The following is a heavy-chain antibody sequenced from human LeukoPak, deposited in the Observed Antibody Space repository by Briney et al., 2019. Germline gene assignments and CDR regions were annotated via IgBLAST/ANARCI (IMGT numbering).Heavy chain of an antibody. Sequence: SVKLSCKTSGYTCTSYYIHWVRQAPGQGLEWMGVINPSRGTTNYAQKFQGRVTMTRDTSTRTVYMELSSLRSEDTAVYYCSRAYNWNDCFDFWGQGTLVTVSS. CDR3: SRAYNWNDCFDF. J-gene: IGHJ4*02. CDR2: INPSRGTT. V-gene: IGHV1-46*01. CDR1: GYTCTSYY. D-gene: IGHD1-1*01.